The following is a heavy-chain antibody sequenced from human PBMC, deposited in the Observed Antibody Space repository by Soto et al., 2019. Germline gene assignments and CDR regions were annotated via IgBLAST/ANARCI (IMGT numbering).Heavy chain of an antibody. CDR2: IKQDGSEK. CDR3: ARENTIFGVVRMDV. V-gene: IGHV3-7*01. Sequence: GGSLRLSCAASGFTFSSYWMSWVRQAPGKGLEWVANIKQDGSEKYYVDSVKGRFTISRDNAKNSLYLQMNSLRAEDTAVYYCARENTIFGVVRMDVLGQGTTVTVSS. J-gene: IGHJ6*02. CDR1: GFTFSSYW. D-gene: IGHD3-3*01.